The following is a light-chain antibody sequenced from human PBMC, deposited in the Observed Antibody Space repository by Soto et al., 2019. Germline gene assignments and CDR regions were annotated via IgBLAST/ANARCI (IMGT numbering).Light chain of an antibody. CDR2: DVT. CDR3: SSYAGSSIPVA. CDR1: SSDVGGYNF. V-gene: IGLV2-8*01. J-gene: IGLJ2*01. Sequence: QSVLTQPPSASRSPGQSVTISCTGASSDVGGYNFVSWYQHHPGKAPRLMIYDVTQRPSGVPDRFSGSKSGNTASLTVSGLQVDDEAYYYCSSYAGSSIPVAFGGGTKLTVL.